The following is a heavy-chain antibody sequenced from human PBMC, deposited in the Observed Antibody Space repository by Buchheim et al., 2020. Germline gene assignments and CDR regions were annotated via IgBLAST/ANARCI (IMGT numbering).Heavy chain of an antibody. Sequence: QVQLQESGPGLVKPSQTLFLTCTVSGGSISSGSYYWSWIRQPAGKGLEWIGRIYTSGSTNYNPSLKSRVTISVDTSKNQFSLKLSSVTAADTAVYYCAREGMLIYYYGMDVWGQGTT. J-gene: IGHJ6*02. V-gene: IGHV4-61*02. CDR3: AREGMLIYYYGMDV. CDR2: IYTSGST. D-gene: IGHD2-8*01. CDR1: GGSISSGSYY.